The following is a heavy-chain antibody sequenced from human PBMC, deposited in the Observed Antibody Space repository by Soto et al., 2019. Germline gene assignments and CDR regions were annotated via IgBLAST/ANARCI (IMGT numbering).Heavy chain of an antibody. CDR3: ARWQLIHSFYYFYGMDF. V-gene: IGHV3-30-3*01. Sequence: QVQLVESGGGVVQPGRSLRLSCAASGFTFSSFAMHWVRQAPGKGLEWVAVISNDGSHKFYADTVKGRFTVSRDTSKKTLNLQMNSLRAEDTAIYHCARWQLIHSFYYFYGMDFWGQGTTVTVSS. CDR1: GFTFSSFA. J-gene: IGHJ6*02. D-gene: IGHD6-13*01. CDR2: ISNDGSHK.